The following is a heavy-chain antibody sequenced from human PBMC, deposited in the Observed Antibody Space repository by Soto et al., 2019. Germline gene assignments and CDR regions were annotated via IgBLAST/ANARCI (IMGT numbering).Heavy chain of an antibody. CDR1: GGTFSSYT. CDR3: ARALGYCSSTSCINWFDP. V-gene: IGHV1-69*02. CDR2: IIPILGIA. D-gene: IGHD2-2*01. J-gene: IGHJ5*02. Sequence: SVKVSCKASGGTFSSYTISWVRQAPGQGLEWMGRIIPILGIANYTQKFQGRVTITADKSTSTAYMELSSLRSEDTAVYYCARALGYCSSTSCINWFDPWGQGTLVTVSS.